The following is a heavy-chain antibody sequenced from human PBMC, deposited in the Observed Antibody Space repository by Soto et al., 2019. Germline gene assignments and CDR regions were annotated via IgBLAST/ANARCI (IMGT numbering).Heavy chain of an antibody. CDR1: GFTFSSYA. J-gene: IGHJ6*03. CDR3: AKGSSGSYTYYYYYYMDV. Sequence: GSLGLSSAASGFTFSSYAISWVRQAPGKGLEWVSAISGSGGSTYYADSVKGRFTISRDNSKNTLYLQMNSLRAEDTAVYYCAKGSSGSYTYYYYYYMDVWGKGTTVTVSS. D-gene: IGHD3-10*01. CDR2: ISGSGGST. V-gene: IGHV3-23*01.